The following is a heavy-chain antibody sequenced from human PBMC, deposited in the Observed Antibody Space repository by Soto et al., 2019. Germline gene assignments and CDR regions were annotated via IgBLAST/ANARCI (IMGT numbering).Heavy chain of an antibody. J-gene: IGHJ1*01. Sequence: ASVKVSCKASGFTFTSYDISWVRQGPGQGLEWMGGIIPYYGKANYAQKLQGRVTITADTSTSTAYMELSSLRSEDTAVYYCAREIERLLGCWGQG. V-gene: IGHV1-69*06. D-gene: IGHD3-3*01. CDR3: AREIERLLGC. CDR2: IIPYYGKA. CDR1: GFTFTSYD.